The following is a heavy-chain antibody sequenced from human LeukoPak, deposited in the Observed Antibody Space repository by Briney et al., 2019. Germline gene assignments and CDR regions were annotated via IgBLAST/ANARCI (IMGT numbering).Heavy chain of an antibody. J-gene: IGHJ6*03. V-gene: IGHV1-69*06. CDR1: GATCTTYA. CDR3: ARATPDYYYYMDV. Sequence: SVKVSCKASGATCTTYAISWGRQAPGQGLGWMGRIIPIFGAANYAQKFQGRVTITADKSTSTAYMELSSLRSEDTAVYYCARATPDYYYYMDVWGKGTTVTVSS. CDR2: IIPIFGAA.